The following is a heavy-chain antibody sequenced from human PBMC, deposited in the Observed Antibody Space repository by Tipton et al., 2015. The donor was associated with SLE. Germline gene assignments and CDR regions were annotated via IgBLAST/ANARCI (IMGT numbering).Heavy chain of an antibody. V-gene: IGHV3-11*04. CDR2: ITKSGATV. Sequence: SLRLSCAASGFAFNDYYMSWIRQTPGKGLEWVSYITKSGATVYYADSVKGRFTVSRDNAKNTLYLQMNSLRAEDTAVYYCARDKGQGVIGDYWGQGTLVTVSS. D-gene: IGHD3-10*01. J-gene: IGHJ4*02. CDR3: ARDKGQGVIGDY. CDR1: GFAFNDYY.